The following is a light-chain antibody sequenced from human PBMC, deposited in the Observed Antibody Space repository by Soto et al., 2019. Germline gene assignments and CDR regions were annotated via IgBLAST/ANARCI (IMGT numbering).Light chain of an antibody. J-gene: IGKJ1*01. CDR3: QQSYSTPRT. CDR2: AAS. CDR1: QSISSY. Sequence: DIQMTQSPSSLSASVGDRVTITCRASQSISSYLNWYQQKPGKAPKLLIYAASSLQSGVPSRFSGSGSGTDFNLTISSLQPEDVATYYCQQSYSTPRTFGQGTKVDIK. V-gene: IGKV1-39*01.